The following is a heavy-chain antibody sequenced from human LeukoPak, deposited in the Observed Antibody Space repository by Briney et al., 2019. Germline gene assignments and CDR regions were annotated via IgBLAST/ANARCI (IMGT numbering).Heavy chain of an antibody. CDR1: GGSISSGDYY. CDR2: IYYSGST. Sequence: SQTPSLTCTVSGGSISSGDYYWSWIRQPPGKGLEWIGYIYYSGSTYDNPSLKSRVTISVDTSKNQFSLKLSSVTAADTAVYYCARDKEGASGAFDIWGQGTMVTVSS. CDR3: ARDKEGASGAFDI. D-gene: IGHD1-26*01. J-gene: IGHJ3*02. V-gene: IGHV4-30-4*08.